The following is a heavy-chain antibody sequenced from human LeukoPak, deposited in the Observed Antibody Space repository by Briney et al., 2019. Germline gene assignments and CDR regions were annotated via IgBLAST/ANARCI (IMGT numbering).Heavy chain of an antibody. V-gene: IGHV4-34*01. CDR1: GGSFSGYY. CDR2: INHSGST. Sequence: SETLSLTCAVYGGSFSGYYWSWIRQPPGKGLEWIGEINHSGSTNYNPSLKSRVTISVDTSKNQFSLKLSSVPAADTAVYYCARVGRMTTVVIRAFDIWGQGTMVTVSS. CDR3: ARVGRMTTVVIRAFDI. J-gene: IGHJ3*02. D-gene: IGHD4-23*01.